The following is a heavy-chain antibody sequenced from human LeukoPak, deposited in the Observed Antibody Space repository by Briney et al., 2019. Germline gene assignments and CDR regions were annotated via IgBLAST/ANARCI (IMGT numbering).Heavy chain of an antibody. J-gene: IGHJ4*02. CDR1: GFTSNSYW. CDR2: IKQDGSEK. Sequence: GGSLRLSCAASGFTSNSYWMSWVRQAPGKGLEWVANIKQDGSEKYYVDSVKGRFTISRDNAKNSVYLQMNSLRAEDTAVYYCARQLGGSGSYWGQGTLVTVSS. V-gene: IGHV3-7*01. CDR3: ARQLGGSGSY. D-gene: IGHD3-10*01.